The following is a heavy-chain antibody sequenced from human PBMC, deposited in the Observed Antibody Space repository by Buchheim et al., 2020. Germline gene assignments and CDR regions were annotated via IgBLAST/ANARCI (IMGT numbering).Heavy chain of an antibody. J-gene: IGHJ4*02. V-gene: IGHV3-74*01. CDR2: INGDGTST. Sequence: EVQLVESGGGLVQPGGSLRLSCAASGFTFSSYWMHWVRQAPGEGLVWVSRINGDGTSTTYADSVKGRFTISRDNAKNTLYLQMNSLRAEDTAVYYCASYDSSGYYDFDYWGQGTL. CDR1: GFTFSSYW. CDR3: ASYDSSGYYDFDY. D-gene: IGHD3-22*01.